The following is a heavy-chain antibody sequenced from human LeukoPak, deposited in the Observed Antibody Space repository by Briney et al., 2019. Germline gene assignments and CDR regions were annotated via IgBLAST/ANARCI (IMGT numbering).Heavy chain of an antibody. CDR1: GGSISSYY. CDR2: IYYSGST. Sequence: SETLSLTCTVSGGSISSYYWSRIRQPPGKGLEWIGYIYYSGSTNYNPSLKSRVTISVDTSKNQFSLKLSSVTAADTAVYYCARRLGGDYGSGNYFDYWGQGTLVTVSS. J-gene: IGHJ4*02. D-gene: IGHD3-10*01. CDR3: ARRLGGDYGSGNYFDY. V-gene: IGHV4-59*08.